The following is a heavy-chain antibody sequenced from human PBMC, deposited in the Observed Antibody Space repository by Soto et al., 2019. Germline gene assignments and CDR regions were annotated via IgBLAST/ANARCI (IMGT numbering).Heavy chain of an antibody. CDR2: IGTTGGDT. CDR3: AKSRVASGRGYFDL. J-gene: IGHJ2*01. Sequence: EVQLLESGGSLVLPGGSLRLSCAASGFSFSPYPMSWVRQAPVKRLEWVSTIGTTGGDTYYPDFVKGRFTISRDDSKNTVYLQMSSLRDEDSAIYYCAKSRVASGRGYFDLWGRGTLVTVSS. D-gene: IGHD6-25*01. CDR1: GFSFSPYP. V-gene: IGHV3-23*01.